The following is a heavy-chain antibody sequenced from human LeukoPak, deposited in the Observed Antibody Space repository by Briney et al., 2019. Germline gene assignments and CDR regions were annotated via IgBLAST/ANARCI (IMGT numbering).Heavy chain of an antibody. CDR2: ISYDGSNK. V-gene: IGHV3-30-3*01. J-gene: IGHJ4*02. CDR1: GFTFSGSA. D-gene: IGHD3-3*01. Sequence: GGSLRLSCAASGFTFSGSAMHWVRQAPGKGLEWVAVISYDGSNKYYADSVKGRFTISRDNSKNTLYLQMNSLRAEDTAVYYCARGHYDFWSGYWVPLDYWGQGTLVTVSS. CDR3: ARGHYDFWSGYWVPLDY.